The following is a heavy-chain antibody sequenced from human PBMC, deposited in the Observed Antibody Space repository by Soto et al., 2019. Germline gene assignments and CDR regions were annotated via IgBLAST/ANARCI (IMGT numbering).Heavy chain of an antibody. Sequence: PGVSLRLSCAASGFIFGAHAMSWVRQAPGKGLEWVSAINWIGGSTNYADSMKGRFTISRDNAKNSLYLQMSSLRAEDTALYYCARHGGTPDLYFDYWGQGT. CDR3: ARHGGTPDLYFDY. D-gene: IGHD3-16*01. CDR1: GFIFGAHA. J-gene: IGHJ4*02. CDR2: INWIGGST. V-gene: IGHV3-20*04.